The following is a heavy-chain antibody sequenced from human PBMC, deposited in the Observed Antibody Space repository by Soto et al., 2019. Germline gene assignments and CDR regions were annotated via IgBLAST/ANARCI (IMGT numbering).Heavy chain of an antibody. CDR3: AKDTMVAAARRGLVV. Sequence: SETLSLTCAVSGDSISSSHWWTWVRQPPEKGLEWMRENHYRGQTNYNPSLKDRVAISVEKSKSQFSLRVSFVTDADTAVYYWAKDTMVAAARRGLVVWGQGITVTGS. CDR2: NHYRGQT. V-gene: IGHV4-4*02. D-gene: IGHD6-13*01. CDR1: GDSISSSHW. J-gene: IGHJ6*02.